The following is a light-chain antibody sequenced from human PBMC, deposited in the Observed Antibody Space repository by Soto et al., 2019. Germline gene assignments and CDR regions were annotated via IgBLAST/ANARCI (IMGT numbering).Light chain of an antibody. CDR2: AAS. CDR1: QGIRND. Sequence: AIQMTQSPYSLSASVGDRVTITCRASQGIRNDLGWYQQKPGKAPKLLIYAASSLQSGVPSRFSGSGSGTDFTLPISSLQPEDFATYYCLQDYNYPWTFGQGTKVEIK. V-gene: IGKV1-6*01. CDR3: LQDYNYPWT. J-gene: IGKJ1*01.